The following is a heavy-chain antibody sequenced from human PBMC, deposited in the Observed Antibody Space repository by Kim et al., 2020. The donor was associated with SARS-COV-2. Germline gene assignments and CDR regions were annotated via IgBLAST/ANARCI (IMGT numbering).Heavy chain of an antibody. CDR1: GFTFSSYS. CDR3: ARYVETYYYDSSGYYYRGMDV. J-gene: IGHJ6*02. CDR2: ISSSSSYI. V-gene: IGHV3-21*01. Sequence: GGSLRLSCAASGFTFSSYSMNWVRQAPGKGLEWVSSISSSSSYIYYADSVKGRFTISRDNAKNSLYLQMNSLRAEDTAVYYCARYVETYYYDSSGYYYRGMDVWGQGTTVTVSS. D-gene: IGHD3-22*01.